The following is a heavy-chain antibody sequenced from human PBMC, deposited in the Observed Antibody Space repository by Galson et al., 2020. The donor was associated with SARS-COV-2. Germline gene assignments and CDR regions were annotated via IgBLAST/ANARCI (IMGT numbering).Heavy chain of an antibody. CDR3: ARGRGYYYDSSH. Sequence: SETLSLTCAVYGGSFSGYYWSWIRQPPGKGLEWIGEINHSGSTNYNPSLKSRVTISVDTSKNQFSLKLSSVTAADTAVYYCARGRGYYYDSSHWGQGTLVTVSS. V-gene: IGHV4-34*01. CDR1: GGSFSGYY. J-gene: IGHJ1*01. D-gene: IGHD3-22*01. CDR2: INHSGST.